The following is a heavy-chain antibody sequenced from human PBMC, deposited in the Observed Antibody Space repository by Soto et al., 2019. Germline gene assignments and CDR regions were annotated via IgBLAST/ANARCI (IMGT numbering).Heavy chain of an antibody. J-gene: IGHJ4*02. CDR1: GFTFTSYA. CDR3: AKDGPRCSGTSCYGDLDY. CDR2: ISGSDGTT. Sequence: GGSLRLSCAASGFTFTSYAMSLVRPAPGKGLEWVSAISGSDGTTYYADSVKGRFTISRDNSKNTVFLQMNSLRAEDAAVYYCAKDGPRCSGTSCYGDLDYWGQGTLVTVSS. V-gene: IGHV3-23*01. D-gene: IGHD2-2*01.